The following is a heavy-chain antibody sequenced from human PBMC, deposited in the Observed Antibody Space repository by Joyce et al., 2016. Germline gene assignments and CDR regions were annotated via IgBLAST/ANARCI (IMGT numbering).Heavy chain of an antibody. CDR3: ARLRRWSGPSDC. D-gene: IGHD4-23*01. CDR2: INRDGSST. CDR1: GFTFSSYW. V-gene: IGHV3-74*03. J-gene: IGHJ4*02. Sequence: EVQLVESGGGLVQPGGSLRLSRAASGFTFSSYWMYWVRKAPGKGLVWVSRINRDGSSTTYADSVKGRFTISRDNAKNTLYLQMNSLRAEDTAVYYCARLRRWSGPSDCWGQGTLVTVSS.